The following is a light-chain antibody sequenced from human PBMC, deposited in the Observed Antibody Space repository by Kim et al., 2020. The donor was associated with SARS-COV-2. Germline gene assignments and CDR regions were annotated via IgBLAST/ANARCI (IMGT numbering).Light chain of an antibody. CDR2: AAS. CDR3: QQSYSLPFT. V-gene: IGKV1-39*01. Sequence: AAVGDRVTITCRAGQSISSYLNWYQQKPGKAPKLLIYAASSLQSGVPSRFSGSGSGTDFTLTISSLQPEDFATYYCQQSYSLPFTFGGGTKVDIK. CDR1: QSISSY. J-gene: IGKJ4*01.